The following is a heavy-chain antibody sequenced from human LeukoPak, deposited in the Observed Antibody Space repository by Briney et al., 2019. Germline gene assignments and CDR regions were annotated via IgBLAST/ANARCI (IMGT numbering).Heavy chain of an antibody. CDR3: ARALSYYYDSSGPLNRDYYYYYYMDV. J-gene: IGHJ6*03. D-gene: IGHD3-22*01. CDR2: ISSSSSTI. V-gene: IGHV3-48*01. Sequence: GGSLRLSCAASGFTFSSYSMNWVRQAPGKGLEWVSYISSSSSTIYYADSVKGRFTISRDNAKNSLYLQMNSLRAEDTAVYYCARALSYYYDSSGPLNRDYYYYYYMDVWGTGTTVTVSS. CDR1: GFTFSSYS.